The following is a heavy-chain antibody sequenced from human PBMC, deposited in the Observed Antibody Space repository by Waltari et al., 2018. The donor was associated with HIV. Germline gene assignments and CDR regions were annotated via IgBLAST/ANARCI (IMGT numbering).Heavy chain of an antibody. CDR1: GGSISSSSYY. CDR2: IYYSGST. Sequence: QLQLQESGPGLVKPSETLSLTCTVSGGSISSSSYYWGWIRPPPGKGLEWIGSIYYSGSTYYNPSLKSRVTISVDTSKNQFSLKLSSVTAADTAVYYCARAPRGYSSSGWFDPWGQGTLVTVSS. D-gene: IGHD6-6*01. V-gene: IGHV4-39*01. J-gene: IGHJ5*02. CDR3: ARAPRGYSSSGWFDP.